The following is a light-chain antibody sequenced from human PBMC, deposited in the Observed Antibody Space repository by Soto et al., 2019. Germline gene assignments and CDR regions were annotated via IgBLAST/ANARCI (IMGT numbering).Light chain of an antibody. CDR3: SLYTSENAYV. J-gene: IGLJ1*01. CDR2: EVS. CDR1: STDFVGYNR. Sequence: QSVLTQPPSVSGSPGHSVTISCTGASTDFVGYNRVSWYQQPPGTAPKLMIYEVSKRPSGVPDRFSGSKSGNTASLTISGLQAADEADYYCSLYTSENAYVFGTGTKVTVL. V-gene: IGLV2-18*01.